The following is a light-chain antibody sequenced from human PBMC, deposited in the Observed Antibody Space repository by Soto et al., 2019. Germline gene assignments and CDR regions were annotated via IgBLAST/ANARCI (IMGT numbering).Light chain of an antibody. Sequence: DIQMTQSPSSLSASLGDRVTITCRASQGISNYLAWYQQKPGKVPKLLIYAASTMQSGVPSRFSGSGSGTDFTLTISSLQPEDVATYYCQKYNSAPLMFTFGHGTKVDIK. V-gene: IGKV1-27*01. CDR2: AAS. J-gene: IGKJ3*01. CDR3: QKYNSAPLMFT. CDR1: QGISNY.